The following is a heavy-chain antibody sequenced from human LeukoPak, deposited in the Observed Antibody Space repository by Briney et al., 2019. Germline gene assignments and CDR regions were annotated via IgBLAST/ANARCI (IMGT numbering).Heavy chain of an antibody. J-gene: IGHJ4*02. CDR3: ARGGSGAWKFDY. D-gene: IGHD7-27*01. CDR1: GGSISSYY. Sequence: SETLSLTCTVSGGSISSYYWSWIRQPPGEGLEWIGYIYYSGSTNYNPSLKSRVTISVDTSKNQFSLKLSSVTAADTAVYYCARGGSGAWKFDYWGQGTLVTVSS. V-gene: IGHV4-59*01. CDR2: IYYSGST.